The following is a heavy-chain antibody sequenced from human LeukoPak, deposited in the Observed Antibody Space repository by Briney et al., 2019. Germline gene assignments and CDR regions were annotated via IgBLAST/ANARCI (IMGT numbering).Heavy chain of an antibody. D-gene: IGHD6-19*01. V-gene: IGHV4-61*05. CDR2: IYYSGST. Sequence: SETLPHTCAVSGASIDTTSYYWSWIRQPPGKGLEWIGYIYYSGSTNYNPSLKSRVTISVDTSKNQFSLKLSSVTAADTAVYYCARHGSVAVAGKLPVNYNFDYWGQGTLVTVSS. J-gene: IGHJ4*02. CDR1: GASIDTTSYY. CDR3: ARHGSVAVAGKLPVNYNFDY.